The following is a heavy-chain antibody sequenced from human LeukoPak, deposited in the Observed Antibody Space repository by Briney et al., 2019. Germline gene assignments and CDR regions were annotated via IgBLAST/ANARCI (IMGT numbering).Heavy chain of an antibody. D-gene: IGHD1-26*01. CDR1: GFTFSSYA. J-gene: IGHJ4*02. V-gene: IGHV3-30-3*01. CDR3: AKGGPTGSNYFDF. Sequence: GGSLRLSCAASGFTFSSYAMHWVRQAPGKGLEWVAVISYDGSNKYYADSVKGRFTISRDNSKTTLYLQMNSLRADDTAVYYCAKGGPTGSNYFDFWGQGTLVTVSS. CDR2: ISYDGSNK.